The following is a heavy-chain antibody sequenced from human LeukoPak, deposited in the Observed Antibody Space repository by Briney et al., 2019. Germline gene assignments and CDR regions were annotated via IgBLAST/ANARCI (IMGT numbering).Heavy chain of an antibody. J-gene: IGHJ4*02. Sequence: GGSLRLSCAASGFSFSSYAMSWVRQAPGKGLEWVSAISKSGDSTFYADSVKGRFTISRDNAKNSLYLQMNSLRAEDTAVYYCASMEWELLDYFDYWGQGTLVTVSS. CDR3: ASMEWELLDYFDY. CDR1: GFSFSSYA. CDR2: ISKSGDST. V-gene: IGHV3-23*01. D-gene: IGHD1-26*01.